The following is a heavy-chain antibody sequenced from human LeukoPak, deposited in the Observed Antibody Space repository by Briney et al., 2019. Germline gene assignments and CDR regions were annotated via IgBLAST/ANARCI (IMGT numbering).Heavy chain of an antibody. D-gene: IGHD5-12*01. CDR3: AREGREGYDYPALDF. Sequence: PGGSLRLSCVASGFSFGSYWMAWVRQAPGKGLEWVANMKHDGIEKYYVDSVKGRFTISRDNNKHSLYLHMSSLRVEDTAVYYCAREGREGYDYPALDFWGQGILVTVSS. CDR2: MKHDGIEK. V-gene: IGHV3-7*05. J-gene: IGHJ4*02. CDR1: GFSFGSYW.